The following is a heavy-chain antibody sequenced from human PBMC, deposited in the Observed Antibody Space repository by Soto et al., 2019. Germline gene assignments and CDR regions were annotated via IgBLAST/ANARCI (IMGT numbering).Heavy chain of an antibody. J-gene: IGHJ4*02. Sequence: PSETLSLTCTVSGGSISSYYWSWIRQPPGKGLEWIGYIYYSGSTNYNPSLKSRVTISVDTSKNQFSLKLSSVTAADTAVYYCARHWSSYFDYWGQGTLVTVSS. CDR1: GGSISSYY. V-gene: IGHV4-59*08. CDR3: ARHWSSYFDY. CDR2: IYYSGST. D-gene: IGHD3-3*01.